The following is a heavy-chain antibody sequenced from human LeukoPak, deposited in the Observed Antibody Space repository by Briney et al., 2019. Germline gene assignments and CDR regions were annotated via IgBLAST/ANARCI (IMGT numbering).Heavy chain of an antibody. D-gene: IGHD1-26*01. CDR3: ATAPPSGTCYYFDY. V-gene: IGHV1-46*01. Sequence: GASVNVSCKASGYTFTSCYMHWGRQALGQGLEWMGIINPANGATSYAQKFQGRVTMTRDTSTSTVYMELSSLRSEDTAVYYCATAPPSGTCYYFDYWGQGTLVTVSS. J-gene: IGHJ4*02. CDR2: INPANGAT. CDR1: GYTFTSCY.